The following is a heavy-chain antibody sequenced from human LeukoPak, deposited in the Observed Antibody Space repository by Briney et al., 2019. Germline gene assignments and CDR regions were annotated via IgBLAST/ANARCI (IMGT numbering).Heavy chain of an antibody. D-gene: IGHD3-9*01. J-gene: IGHJ4*02. CDR2: INSDGSST. V-gene: IGHV3-74*01. Sequence: GGSLRLCCAASGFTFSSYWMHWVRKAPGKGLVWVSSINSDGSSTSYADSVKGRFTISRDNAKNTLYLQMNSLRAEDTAVYFFVKAEGGIRYDWGRGTLVTVSS. CDR3: VKAEGGIRYD. CDR1: GFTFSSYW.